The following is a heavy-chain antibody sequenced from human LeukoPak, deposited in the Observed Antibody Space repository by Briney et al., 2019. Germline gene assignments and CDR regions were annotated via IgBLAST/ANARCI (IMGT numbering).Heavy chain of an antibody. CDR2: IKQGESER. CDR3: ARGDNSAFDI. D-gene: IGHD3-22*01. CDR1: GFTFSSYR. Sequence: GGSLGLSCAASGFTFSSYRVNWVRQAPGKELEWVASIKQGESERYYVDSVNGRFTISRDNAKNSLYLQMNSLRAEDTAVYYCARGDNSAFDIWGQGTMVTVSS. V-gene: IGHV3-7*04. J-gene: IGHJ3*02.